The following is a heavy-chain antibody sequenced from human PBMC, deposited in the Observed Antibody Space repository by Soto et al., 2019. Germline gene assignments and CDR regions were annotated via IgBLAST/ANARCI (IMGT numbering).Heavy chain of an antibody. D-gene: IGHD5-12*01. CDR1: GGSISSGGYY. Sequence: QVQLQESGPGLVKPSQTLSLTCTVSGGSISSGGYYWSWIRQHPGKGLEWIGYIYYSGSTYYNPSLKSRVTISVDTSKNQFSLKLCSVTAADTAVYYCARDRFAYDEDYYYGMDVWGQGTTVTVSS. CDR3: ARDRFAYDEDYYYGMDV. CDR2: IYYSGST. J-gene: IGHJ6*02. V-gene: IGHV4-31*03.